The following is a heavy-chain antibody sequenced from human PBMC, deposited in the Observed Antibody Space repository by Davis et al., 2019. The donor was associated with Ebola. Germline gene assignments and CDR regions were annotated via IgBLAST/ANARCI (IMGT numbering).Heavy chain of an antibody. CDR1: GFTVSSNY. J-gene: IGHJ4*02. D-gene: IGHD6-19*01. V-gene: IGHV3-53*01. CDR2: IYSGGST. CDR3: ARARWLVYYFDY. Sequence: GESLKISCAASGFTVSSNYMSWARQAPGKGLEWVSVIYSGGSTYYADSVKGRFTISRDNSKNTLYLQMNSLRAEDTAVYYCARARWLVYYFDYWGQGTLVTVSS.